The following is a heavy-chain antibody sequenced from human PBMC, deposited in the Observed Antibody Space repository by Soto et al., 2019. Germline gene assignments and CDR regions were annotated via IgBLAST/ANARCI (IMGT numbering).Heavy chain of an antibody. J-gene: IGHJ3*02. D-gene: IGHD2-2*01. Sequence: GGSLRLSCAASGFTFSSYSMNWVRQAPGKGLEWVSSISSSSSYIYYADSVKGRFTISRDNAKNSLYLQMNSLRAEDTAVYYCARVGGGYQLLHGFDIWGQGTMVTVSS. CDR2: ISSSSSYI. CDR1: GFTFSSYS. CDR3: ARVGGGYQLLHGFDI. V-gene: IGHV3-21*01.